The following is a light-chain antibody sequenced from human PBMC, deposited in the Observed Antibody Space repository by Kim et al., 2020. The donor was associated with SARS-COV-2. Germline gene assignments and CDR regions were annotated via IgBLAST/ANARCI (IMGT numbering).Light chain of an antibody. CDR2: YDS. CDR3: QVWDSSSDHSV. V-gene: IGLV3-21*04. J-gene: IGLJ1*01. CDR1: NIGSKS. Sequence: APGKTARITCGRNNIGSKSVHWYQQKPGQAPVLVIYYDSDRPSGIPERFSGSNSGNTATLTISRVEAGDEADYYCQVWDSSSDHSVFGTGTKVTVL.